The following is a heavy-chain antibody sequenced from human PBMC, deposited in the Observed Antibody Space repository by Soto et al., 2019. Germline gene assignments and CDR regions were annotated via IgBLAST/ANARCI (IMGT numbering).Heavy chain of an antibody. Sequence: SETLSLTCAVYGGSFSGYYWSWIRQPPGKGLEWIGEINHSGSTNYNPSLKSRVTISVDTSKNQFSLKLSSVTTADTAVYYCARGIFSEHWGQGTLVTVSS. D-gene: IGHD2-15*01. CDR2: INHSGST. V-gene: IGHV4-34*01. CDR3: ARGIFSEH. J-gene: IGHJ4*02. CDR1: GGSFSGYY.